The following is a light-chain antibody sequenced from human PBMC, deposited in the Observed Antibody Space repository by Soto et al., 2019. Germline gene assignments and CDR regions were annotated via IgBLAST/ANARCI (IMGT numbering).Light chain of an antibody. CDR1: RNIDTY. CDR2: ATS. V-gene: IGKV1-39*01. CDR3: HQTFTPPLT. J-gene: IGKJ4*01. Sequence: DIQMAQSPSSLSASVGDRFTITCRASRNIDTYLSWYQQKAGKAPKLLIFATSTLQSGVPSRFSGSGSGTDFTLTISSLQPEDFGTYYCHQTFTPPLTFGGGTRVEIK.